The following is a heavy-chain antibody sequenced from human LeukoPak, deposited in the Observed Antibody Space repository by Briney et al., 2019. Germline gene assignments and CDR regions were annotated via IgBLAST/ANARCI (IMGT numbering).Heavy chain of an antibody. CDR1: GFTFSGSA. CDR2: ITGSGDRT. D-gene: IGHD3-9*01. CDR3: AKRYFDWLSAFDH. V-gene: IGHV3-23*01. J-gene: IGHJ4*02. Sequence: PGGSLRLSCAASGFTFSGSAMTWVRQAPGKGLEWVSTITGSGDRTYYGDSVKGPFSISRDNSKNTLYLQMNSLRAEDTAVYYCAKRYFDWLSAFDHWGEGALVTVSS.